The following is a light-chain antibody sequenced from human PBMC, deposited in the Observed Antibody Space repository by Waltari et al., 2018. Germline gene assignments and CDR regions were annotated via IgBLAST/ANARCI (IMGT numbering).Light chain of an antibody. Sequence: EIVMTQSPATLSVSPGERATLSCRAGQSFGSDLAWYKHKPGQAPRLLIYGASTRATGIPARFSGSESGTEFTLTISSLQSEDFGVFYCQQYNHWPLTFGGGTKVEIK. CDR3: QQYNHWPLT. CDR1: QSFGSD. V-gene: IGKV3-15*01. J-gene: IGKJ4*01. CDR2: GAS.